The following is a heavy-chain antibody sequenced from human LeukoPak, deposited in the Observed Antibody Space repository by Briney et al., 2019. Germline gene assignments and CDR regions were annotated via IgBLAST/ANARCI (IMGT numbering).Heavy chain of an antibody. V-gene: IGHV1-2*02. J-gene: IGHJ6*03. CDR1: GYTFTGYY. CDR2: INPNSGGT. Sequence: ASVKVSCKASGYTFTGYYMHWVRQAPGQGLEWMGWINPNSGGTNYAQKFQGRVTMTRDTSISTAYMELSRLRSDDTAVYYCARGPSTVTTYYYYYYMDVWGKGTTVTVSS. CDR3: ARGPSTVTTYYYYYYMDV. D-gene: IGHD4-17*01.